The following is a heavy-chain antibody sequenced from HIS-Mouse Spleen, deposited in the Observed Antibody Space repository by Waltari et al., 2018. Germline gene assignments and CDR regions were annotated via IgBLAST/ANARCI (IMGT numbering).Heavy chain of an antibody. D-gene: IGHD6-6*01. V-gene: IGHV4-28*01. CDR1: GYSISSSNW. CDR2: IYYSGST. Sequence: QVQLQESGPGLVKPSDTLSLTCAVSGYSISSSNWWGWLRQPPGKGLEWIGYIYYSGSTYYNPSLKSRVTMSVDTSKNQFSLKLSSVTAVDTAVYYCARNPLPSSSSPSGAFDIWGQGTMVTVSS. CDR3: ARNPLPSSSSPSGAFDI. J-gene: IGHJ3*02.